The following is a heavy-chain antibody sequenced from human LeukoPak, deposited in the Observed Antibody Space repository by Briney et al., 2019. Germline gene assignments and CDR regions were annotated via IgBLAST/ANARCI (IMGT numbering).Heavy chain of an antibody. CDR3: ARCSGGSYYHSDDY. J-gene: IGHJ4*02. D-gene: IGHD2-15*01. V-gene: IGHV3-53*01. Sequence: GGSLRLSCAVSGFTVSSNYMSWVRQAPGKGLEWVSIIYSGGYTFYADSVKGRFTISRDNSKNTLYLQMNSLRAEDTAVYYCARCSGGSYYHSDDYWGQGTLVTVSS. CDR2: IYSGGYT. CDR1: GFTVSSNY.